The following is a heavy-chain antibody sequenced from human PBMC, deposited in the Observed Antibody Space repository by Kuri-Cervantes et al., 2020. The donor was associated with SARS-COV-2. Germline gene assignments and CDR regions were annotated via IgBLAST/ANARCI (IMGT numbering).Heavy chain of an antibody. J-gene: IGHJ4*02. CDR2: IRYDGSNK. CDR3: ARNDFWSGYYFDY. CDR1: GFTFSSYG. V-gene: IGHV3-30*02. D-gene: IGHD3-3*01. Sequence: GESLKISCAASGFTFSSYGMHWVRQAPGKGLEWVAFIRYDGSNKYYADSVKGRFTISRDNSKNTLYLQMNNLRAEDTAVYYCARNDFWSGYYFDYWGQGTLVTVSS.